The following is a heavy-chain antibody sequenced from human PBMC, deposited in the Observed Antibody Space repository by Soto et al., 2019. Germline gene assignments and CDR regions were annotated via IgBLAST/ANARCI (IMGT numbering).Heavy chain of an antibody. V-gene: IGHV3-48*02. CDR2: ISYSSSSI. D-gene: IGHD3-22*01. CDR1: GFTFSTFG. J-gene: IGHJ6*02. Sequence: EVQLVESGGDLVQPGGSLRLSCAASGFTFSTFGMNWVRQAPGKGLEWVSYISYSSSSIFSADSVRGRFTISRDNAKNSLYLQMNSLRDEDTAVYYCARPSGYYDTSGYYGAFYYYGMDVWGQGTTVTVSS. CDR3: ARPSGYYDTSGYYGAFYYYGMDV.